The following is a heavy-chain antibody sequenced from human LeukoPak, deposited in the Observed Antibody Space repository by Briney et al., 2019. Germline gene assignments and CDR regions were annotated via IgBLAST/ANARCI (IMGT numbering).Heavy chain of an antibody. CDR2: VYSNGNS. J-gene: IGHJ4*02. V-gene: IGHV4-4*07. CDR1: GVSMSGYY. Sequence: PSETLSLTCAVSGVSMSGYYWSWVRQPAGKGLEWIGRVYSNGNSNYTPSLQTPLPMSIATSKNQFSLTLDSVTAADTAIYYCATARRSDFDYWGQGTLVTVSS. D-gene: IGHD6-6*01. CDR3: ATARRSDFDY.